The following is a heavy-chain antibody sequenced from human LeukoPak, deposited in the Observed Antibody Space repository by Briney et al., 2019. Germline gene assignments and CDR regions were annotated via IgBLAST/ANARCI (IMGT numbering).Heavy chain of an antibody. CDR2: IYHSGST. Sequence: SETLSLTCTVSGGSISSYYWTWIRQPPGKGLEWIGYIYHSGSTYYNPSLKSRVTISVDRSKNQFSLKLSSVTAADTAVYYCARLHTAMVLVDYWGQGTLVTVSS. CDR1: GGSISSYY. J-gene: IGHJ4*02. CDR3: ARLHTAMVLVDY. V-gene: IGHV4-59*12. D-gene: IGHD5-18*01.